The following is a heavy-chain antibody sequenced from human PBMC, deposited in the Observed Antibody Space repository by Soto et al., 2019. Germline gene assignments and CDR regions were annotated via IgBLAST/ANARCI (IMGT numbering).Heavy chain of an antibody. CDR1: GFTFRSFT. CDR3: TRDASRDSSARGWFDP. J-gene: IGHJ5*02. Sequence: GGSLRLSCAASGFTFRSFTMNWVRQAPGKGLEWVSTISSTTAYIYYTDALRGRFTISRDNAKNSLHLQMNSLRAEDTAVYYCTRDASRDSSARGWFDPWGPGTLVTVSS. D-gene: IGHD6-13*01. CDR2: ISSTTAYI. V-gene: IGHV3-21*01.